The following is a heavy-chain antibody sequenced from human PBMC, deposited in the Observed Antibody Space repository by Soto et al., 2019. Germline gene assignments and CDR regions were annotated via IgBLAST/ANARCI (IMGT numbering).Heavy chain of an antibody. CDR2: INSDGRST. D-gene: IGHD1-1*01. V-gene: IGHV3-74*01. Sequence: PGGSLRLSCAASGVTFSSYWMHWVRQAPGTGLVWVSRINSDGRSTSYADSVRGRFTISRDNAKDTLSLQMNSLRADDTAVYYCASQAKATGTVFGAFDIWGQGIMVTVSS. CDR3: ASQAKATGTVFGAFDI. CDR1: GVTFSSYW. J-gene: IGHJ3*02.